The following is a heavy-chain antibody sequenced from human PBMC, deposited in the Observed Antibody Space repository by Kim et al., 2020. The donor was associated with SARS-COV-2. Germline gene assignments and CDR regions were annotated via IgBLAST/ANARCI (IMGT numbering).Heavy chain of an antibody. J-gene: IGHJ6*02. Sequence: SETLSLTCTVSGGSISSSSYYWGWIRQPPGKGLEWIGSIYYSGSTYYNPSLKSRVTISVDTSKNQFSLKLSSVTAADTAVYYCATDPGYSSGWYSSHVPYGMDVWGQGTTVTVSS. CDR2: IYYSGST. V-gene: IGHV4-39*01. D-gene: IGHD6-19*01. CDR3: ATDPGYSSGWYSSHVPYGMDV. CDR1: GGSISSSSYY.